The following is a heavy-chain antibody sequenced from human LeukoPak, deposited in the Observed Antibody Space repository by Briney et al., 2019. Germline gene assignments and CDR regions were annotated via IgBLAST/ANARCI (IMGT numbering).Heavy chain of an antibody. CDR3: ARGGAVERYCSSTSCYWVDAFDI. CDR2: IDPSDSYT. J-gene: IGHJ3*02. Sequence: GESLKISCKGSGYSFTRYWISWVRQMPGKGLEWMGRIDPSDSYTNYSPSFQGHVTISADKSISTAYLQWSSLKASDTAMYYCARGGAVERYCSSTSCYWVDAFDIWGQGTMVTVSS. D-gene: IGHD2-2*01. CDR1: GYSFTRYW. V-gene: IGHV5-10-1*01.